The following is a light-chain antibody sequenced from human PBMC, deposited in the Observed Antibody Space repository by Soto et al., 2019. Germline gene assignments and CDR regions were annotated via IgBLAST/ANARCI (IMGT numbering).Light chain of an antibody. J-gene: IGKJ4*01. CDR3: QQRKFWPPLT. CDR2: DAS. V-gene: IGKV3-11*01. Sequence: EVVLTQSPVTLALSPGDRATLSCRTSHSVDIYLAWYQQKPGQAPRLLIYDASNRATGIPARFSGSGSGTDFTLTISSLEPEDFAVYYCQQRKFWPPLTLGGGTKVELK. CDR1: HSVDIY.